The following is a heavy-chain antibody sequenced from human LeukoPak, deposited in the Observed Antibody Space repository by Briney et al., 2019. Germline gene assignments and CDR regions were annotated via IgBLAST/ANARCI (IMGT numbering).Heavy chain of an antibody. CDR3: ARHYLYGDPPAFDI. D-gene: IGHD4-17*01. V-gene: IGHV4-39*01. CDR1: GDSISSRSYY. CDR2: IYYSGST. J-gene: IGHJ3*02. Sequence: SETLSLTCTVSGDSISSRSYYWGWIRQPPGKGLEWIGTIYYSGSTYYNPSLKSRVTISRDTSKNQLSLRVTSVTAADTAMYYCARHYLYGDPPAFDIWGQGTMVTVSS.